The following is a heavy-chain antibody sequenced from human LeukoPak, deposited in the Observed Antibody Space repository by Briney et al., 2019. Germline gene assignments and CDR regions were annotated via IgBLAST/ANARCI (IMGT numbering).Heavy chain of an antibody. CDR1: GFTLSNSW. CDR2: IKEDGSEK. J-gene: IGHJ4*02. V-gene: IGHV3-7*05. D-gene: IGHD3-3*01. Sequence: GGSLRLSCAASGFTLSNSWMSWVRQAPGKGLEWVANIKEDGSEKYYVDSVQGRFTISTDSAKNSLFLQMNSLRAEDTAVYYCARHNKIFGVVSYFDYWGQGTLVTASS. CDR3: ARHNKIFGVVSYFDY.